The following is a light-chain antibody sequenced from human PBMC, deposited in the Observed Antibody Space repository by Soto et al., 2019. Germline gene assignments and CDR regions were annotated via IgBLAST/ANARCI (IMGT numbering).Light chain of an antibody. V-gene: IGKV3-20*01. CDR3: HQYYSTPPT. CDR1: QSVNSNY. CDR2: GAS. J-gene: IGKJ1*01. Sequence: EIVLTQSPGTLSLSPGDRATLSCRASQSVNSNYLAWYQRKPGQAPRLLIYGASNRATDIPYRFSASGSGTDFTLTITRLEAEDFAVYYCHQYYSTPPTFGQGTKVEVK.